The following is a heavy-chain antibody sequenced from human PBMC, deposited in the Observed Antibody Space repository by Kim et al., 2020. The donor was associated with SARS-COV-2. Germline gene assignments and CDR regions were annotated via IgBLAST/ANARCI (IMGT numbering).Heavy chain of an antibody. CDR2: IYYSGST. CDR1: GGSISSYY. Sequence: SETLSLTCTVSGGSISSYYWSWIRQPPGKGLEWIGYIYYSGSTNYNPSLKSRVTISVDTSKNQFSLKLSSVTAAGTAVYYCARGRGDPRLLWFGESLVWYCGMDVWGQGTTVTVSS. CDR3: ARGRGDPRLLWFGESLVWYCGMDV. D-gene: IGHD3-10*01. V-gene: IGHV4-59*13. J-gene: IGHJ6*02.